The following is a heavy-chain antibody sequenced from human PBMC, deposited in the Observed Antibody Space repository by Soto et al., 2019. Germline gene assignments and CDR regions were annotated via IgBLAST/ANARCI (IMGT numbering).Heavy chain of an antibody. CDR1: GFTVSSNY. J-gene: IGHJ2*01. Sequence: EVQLVESGGGLVQPGGSLRLSCAASGFTVSSNYMSWVRQAPGKGLEWVSVIYSGGSTYYADSVKGRFTISRDNSKNTLYLQMNSLRAEGTAVYYCARNTVTTYDWYFDLWGRGTLVTVSS. V-gene: IGHV3-66*01. D-gene: IGHD4-17*01. CDR2: IYSGGST. CDR3: ARNTVTTYDWYFDL.